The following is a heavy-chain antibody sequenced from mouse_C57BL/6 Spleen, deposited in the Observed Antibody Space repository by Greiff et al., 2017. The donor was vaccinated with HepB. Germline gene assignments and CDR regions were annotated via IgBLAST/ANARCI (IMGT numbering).Heavy chain of an antibody. D-gene: IGHD1-3*01. CDR2: IYPGDGDT. J-gene: IGHJ2*01. Sequence: QVQLQQSGPELVKPGASVKISCKASGYAFSSSWMNWVKQRPGKGLEWIGRIYPGDGDTNYNGKFKGKATLTADKSSSTAYMQLSSLTSEDSAVYFCARYKGYPYYFDYWGQGTTLTVSS. V-gene: IGHV1-82*01. CDR3: ARYKGYPYYFDY. CDR1: GYAFSSSW.